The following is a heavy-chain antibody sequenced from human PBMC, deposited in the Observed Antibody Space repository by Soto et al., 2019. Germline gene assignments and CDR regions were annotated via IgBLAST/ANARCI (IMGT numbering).Heavy chain of an antibody. Sequence: QVQLVESGGGVVQPGRSLRLSCAASGFSFSTYSMHWVRQAPGKGLEWVAVIFYDESNKYYGDSVKGRITISRDNSKNTLYLQMNSLRAEDTAVYYCARDLVAYCSGDCHTLQHWGQGTLVTVSS. D-gene: IGHD2-21*02. J-gene: IGHJ1*01. CDR1: GFSFSTYS. CDR2: IFYDESNK. CDR3: ARDLVAYCSGDCHTLQH. V-gene: IGHV3-30*04.